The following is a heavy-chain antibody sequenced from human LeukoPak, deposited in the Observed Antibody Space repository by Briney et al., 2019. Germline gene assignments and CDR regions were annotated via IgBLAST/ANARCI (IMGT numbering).Heavy chain of an antibody. V-gene: IGHV1-18*04. CDR2: SSAYNGNS. J-gene: IGHJ4*02. Sequence: GASVRTSRKASGYTFTNFGISWVRQAPGQGLEWMGWSSAYNGNSKYAEMFQARVTMTTDTATSTACMELRGLRSDDTAAYYCVRDLGHVPGIFWDYWGQGTQVTVSS. CDR1: GYTFTNFG. CDR3: VRDLGHVPGIFWDY. D-gene: IGHD3-10*02.